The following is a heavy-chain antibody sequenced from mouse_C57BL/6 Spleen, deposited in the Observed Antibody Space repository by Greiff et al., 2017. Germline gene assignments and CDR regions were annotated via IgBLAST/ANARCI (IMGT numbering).Heavy chain of an antibody. J-gene: IGHJ3*01. CDR1: GYTFTSYW. Sequence: VQLQQSGAELVKPGASVKLSCKASGYTFTSYWMQWVKQRPGQGLEWIGEVDPSDSYTNYNQKFKGKATLTVDTSSRTAYMQLSSLISEDSAVYYCARWVYYGSSYGGLAYWGQGTLVTVSA. CDR3: ARWVYYGSSYGGLAY. CDR2: VDPSDSYT. V-gene: IGHV1-50*01. D-gene: IGHD1-1*01.